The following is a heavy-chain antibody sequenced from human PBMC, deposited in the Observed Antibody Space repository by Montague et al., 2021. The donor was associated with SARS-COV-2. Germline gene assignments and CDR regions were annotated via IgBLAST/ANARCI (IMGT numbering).Heavy chain of an antibody. Sequence: TLSLTCTVSGGSISSGSYYWSWIRQPAGKGLEWIGRIYTSGTTDYSFSLKSRVTISVDTSKNQFSPKLTSVTAADTAVYYCARAHSGGWAHLDNWGQGSLVTVSS. J-gene: IGHJ4*02. CDR1: GGSISSGSYY. D-gene: IGHD5-12*01. CDR3: ARAHSGGWAHLDN. CDR2: IYTSGTT. V-gene: IGHV4-61*02.